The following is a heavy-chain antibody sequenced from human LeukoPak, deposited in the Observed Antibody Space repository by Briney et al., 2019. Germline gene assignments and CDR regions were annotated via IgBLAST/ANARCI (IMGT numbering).Heavy chain of an antibody. V-gene: IGHV3-23*01. CDR2: ISSRSDYT. J-gene: IGHJ5*01. D-gene: IGHD3-22*01. CDR3: AKDRPNYYETNGHYYRRDGDS. CDR1: GFTFNIYA. Sequence: PGGSLRLSCAASGFTFNIYAMSWVRQAPGKGLEWVSSISSRSDYTFYADSVKGRFTISRDNSRNTLYLQMNSLRAEDTATYYCAKDRPNYYETNGHYYRRDGDSWGQGTLVTVSS.